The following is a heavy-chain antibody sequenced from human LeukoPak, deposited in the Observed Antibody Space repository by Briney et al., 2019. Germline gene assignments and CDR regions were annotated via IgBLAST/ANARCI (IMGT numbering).Heavy chain of an antibody. V-gene: IGHV3-7*01. Sequence: GGSLRLSCAASGFTFRNNWMSWVRQAPGKGLEWVANIKQDGSDKNYVDSVKGRFTISRDNAKNSLSLQMNSLRAEDTAVYYCASNSFDYYGSGSYSVDYWGQGTLVTVSS. CDR3: ASNSFDYYGSGSYSVDY. CDR1: GFTFRNNW. D-gene: IGHD3-10*01. CDR2: IKQDGSDK. J-gene: IGHJ4*02.